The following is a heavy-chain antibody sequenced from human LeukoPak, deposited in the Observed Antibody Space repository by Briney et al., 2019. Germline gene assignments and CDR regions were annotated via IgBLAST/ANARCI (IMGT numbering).Heavy chain of an antibody. Sequence: QPGRSLRLSCAATGFTFSSYTMHWVRQAPGKGLEWVAVISYDGSSTYYGDSVKGRFTISRDNSKNTLYVQMNSLRAEDTAVYYCARDVGGCDYWGQGTLVTVSS. D-gene: IGHD3-16*01. CDR3: ARDVGGCDY. CDR2: ISYDGSST. V-gene: IGHV3-30-3*01. CDR1: GFTFSSYT. J-gene: IGHJ4*02.